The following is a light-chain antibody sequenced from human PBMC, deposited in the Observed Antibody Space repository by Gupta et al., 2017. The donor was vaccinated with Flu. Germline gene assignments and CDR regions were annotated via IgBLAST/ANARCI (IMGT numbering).Light chain of an antibody. CDR1: QSGGSY. CDR3: QQRRNGPLT. CDR2: EAS. V-gene: IGKV3-11*01. Sequence: VLTQAPATLSLSPGARATLSCRASQSGGSYLMWFQQTPGQPPRLLIYEASNRATGIPDRFSGRGSGPDCTLTSSSLESEDVALYYCQQRRNGPLTFGEGTKVEIK. J-gene: IGKJ4*01.